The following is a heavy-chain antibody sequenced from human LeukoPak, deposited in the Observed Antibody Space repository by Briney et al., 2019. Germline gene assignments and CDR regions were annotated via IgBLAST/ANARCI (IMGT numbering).Heavy chain of an antibody. J-gene: IGHJ4*02. CDR1: GGTFSSYA. D-gene: IGHD2-15*01. Sequence: SVKVSCKASGGTFSSYAISWVRQAPGQGLEWMGGFIPIFGTANYAQKFQGRVTITADESTSTAYMELSSLRSEDTAVYYCARGLGYCSGGSCYFPYYFDYWGQGTLVTVSS. CDR2: FIPIFGTA. V-gene: IGHV1-69*01. CDR3: ARGLGYCSGGSCYFPYYFDY.